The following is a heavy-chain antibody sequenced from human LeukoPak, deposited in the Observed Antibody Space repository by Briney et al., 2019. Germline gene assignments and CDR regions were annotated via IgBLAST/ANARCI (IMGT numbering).Heavy chain of an antibody. D-gene: IGHD2-8*01. V-gene: IGHV3-21*01. CDR2: ISSSSSYI. J-gene: IGHJ6*02. Sequence: GGPLRLSCAASGFTFSSYSMNWVRQAPGKGLEWVSSISSSSSYIYYADSVKGRFTISRDNAKNSLYLQMNSLRAEDTAVYYCARDSSLLMVYAIPAYYYGMDVWGQGTTVTVSS. CDR3: ARDSSLLMVYAIPAYYYGMDV. CDR1: GFTFSSYS.